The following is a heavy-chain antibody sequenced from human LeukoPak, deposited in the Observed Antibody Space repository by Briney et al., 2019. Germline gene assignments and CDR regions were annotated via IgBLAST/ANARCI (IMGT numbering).Heavy chain of an antibody. Sequence: ASVKVSCKASGYTFTGYYMHWVQQAPGQGLEWMGWINPDSGGTKYAQKFQGRVTMTRDTSISTAYMELSRLRSDDTAIYYCARKHSSVAVSAATDWGQGTLVTVSS. V-gene: IGHV1-2*02. D-gene: IGHD2-15*01. CDR2: INPDSGGT. CDR3: ARKHSSVAVSAATD. CDR1: GYTFTGYY. J-gene: IGHJ4*02.